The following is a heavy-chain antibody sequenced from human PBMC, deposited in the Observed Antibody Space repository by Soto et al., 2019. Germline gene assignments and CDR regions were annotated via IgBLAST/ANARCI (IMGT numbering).Heavy chain of an antibody. D-gene: IGHD1-1*01. CDR1: GGTFSSYA. CDR3: ARGWNDFPH. CDR2: IIPVFGTA. Sequence: SVKVSCKASGGTFSSYAISWVRQAPGQGLECMGGIIPVFGTANYAQKFQGRVTINADESTSTVYMELSSLRSEDTAVYYCARGWNDFPHWGQGTLVTSPQ. V-gene: IGHV1-69*13. J-gene: IGHJ1*01.